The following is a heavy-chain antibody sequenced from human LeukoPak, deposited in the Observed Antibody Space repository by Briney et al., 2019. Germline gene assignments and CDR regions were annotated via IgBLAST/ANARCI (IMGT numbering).Heavy chain of an antibody. D-gene: IGHD6-6*01. J-gene: IGHJ4*02. CDR3: ARWVARSSKFQYSYYFDY. CDR2: IYYSGST. V-gene: IGHV4-39*07. Sequence: PWETLSLTCTVSGGSISSSSYYWGWIRQPPGKGLEWIGSIYYSGSTYYNPSLKSRVTISVDTSKNQFSLKLSSVTAADTAVYYCARWVARSSKFQYSYYFDYWGQGTLVTVST. CDR1: GGSISSSSYY.